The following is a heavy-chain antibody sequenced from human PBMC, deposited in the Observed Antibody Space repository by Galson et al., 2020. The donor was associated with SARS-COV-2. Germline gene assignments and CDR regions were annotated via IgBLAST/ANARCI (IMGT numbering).Heavy chain of an antibody. D-gene: IGHD6-19*01. CDR2: INPNSGGT. Sequence: ASVKVSCKASGYTFTGYYMHWVRQAPGQGLEWMGWINPNSGGTNYAQKFQGRVTMTRDTSISTAYMELSRLRSDDTAVYYCARPVAVAAHSDAFDIWGQGTMVTVSS. CDR1: GYTFTGYY. J-gene: IGHJ3*02. CDR3: ARPVAVAAHSDAFDI. V-gene: IGHV1-2*02.